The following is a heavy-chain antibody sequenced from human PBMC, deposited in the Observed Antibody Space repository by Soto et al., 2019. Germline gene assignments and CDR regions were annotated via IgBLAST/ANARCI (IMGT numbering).Heavy chain of an antibody. CDR3: ARGAGKRITIFGVVHNCFDP. Sequence: PSVILSLTCAFSGGSISSGGYSLSWLRQPPGKGLEWIGYIYHSGSTYYNPSLKSRVTISVDRSKNQFSLKLSSVTAADTAVYYCARGAGKRITIFGVVHNCFDPWGQGNLVTVS. D-gene: IGHD3-3*01. CDR2: IYHSGST. CDR1: GGSISSGGYS. V-gene: IGHV4-30-2*01. J-gene: IGHJ5*02.